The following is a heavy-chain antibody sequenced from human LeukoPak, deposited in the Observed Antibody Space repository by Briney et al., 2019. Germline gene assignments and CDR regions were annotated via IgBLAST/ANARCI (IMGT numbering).Heavy chain of an antibody. CDR1: GGSISSGGYY. J-gene: IGHJ5*02. Sequence: SETLSLTCTVSGGSISSGGYYWSWIRQHPGKGLEWIGYIYYSGSTYYNPSLKSRVTISVDTSKNQFSLKLSSVTAADTAVYYCATALSSSWSQGSRFDPWGQGTLVTVSS. CDR2: IYYSGST. D-gene: IGHD6-13*01. CDR3: ATALSSSWSQGSRFDP. V-gene: IGHV4-31*03.